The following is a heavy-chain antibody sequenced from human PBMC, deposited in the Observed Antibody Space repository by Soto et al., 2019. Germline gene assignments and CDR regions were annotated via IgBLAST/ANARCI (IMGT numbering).Heavy chain of an antibody. V-gene: IGHV3-7*01. CDR3: AAVGGP. Sequence: GXSLRLSCAASAFTFSSYWMSWVRQAPGKGLEWVANIKQDGSEKYYVDSVKGRFTISRDNAKNSLHLQMNSLRAEDTAVYYCAAVGGPWGQGTLVTVSS. D-gene: IGHD3-16*01. J-gene: IGHJ5*02. CDR1: AFTFSSYW. CDR2: IKQDGSEK.